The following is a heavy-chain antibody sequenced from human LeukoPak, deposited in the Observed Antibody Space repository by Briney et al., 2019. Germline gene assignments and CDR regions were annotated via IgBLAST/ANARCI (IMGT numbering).Heavy chain of an antibody. CDR2: TYYSGST. J-gene: IGHJ4*02. CDR3: ARYMDYYFDY. Sequence: SETLSLTCTVSGGSISSYYWSWIRQPPGKGLEWIGYTYYSGSTNYNPSLKSRVTISVDTSKNQFSLKLSSVTAADTAVYYCARYMDYYFDYWGQGTLVTVSS. D-gene: IGHD3/OR15-3a*01. V-gene: IGHV4-59*01. CDR1: GGSISSYY.